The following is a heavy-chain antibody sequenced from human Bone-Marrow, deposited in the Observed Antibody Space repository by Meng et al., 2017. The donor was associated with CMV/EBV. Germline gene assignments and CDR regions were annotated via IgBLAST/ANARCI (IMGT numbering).Heavy chain of an antibody. J-gene: IGHJ3*02. CDR3: AKGMAHWEYYYDSSGRGDAFDI. V-gene: IGHV3-74*01. CDR1: GFTFSSYW. Sequence: GESLKISCAASGFTFSSYWMHWVRQAPGKGLVWVSRINSDGSSTSYADSVKGRFTISRDNAKNTLYLQMNSLRAEDTAVYYCAKGMAHWEYYYDSSGRGDAFDICGQGTMVAVSS. CDR2: INSDGSST. D-gene: IGHD3-22*01.